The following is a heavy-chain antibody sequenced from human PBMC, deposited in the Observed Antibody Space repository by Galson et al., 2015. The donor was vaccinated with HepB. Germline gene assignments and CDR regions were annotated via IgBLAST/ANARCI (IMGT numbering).Heavy chain of an antibody. D-gene: IGHD3-22*01. J-gene: IGHJ4*02. V-gene: IGHV3-23*01. CDR1: GFTFSSYA. CDR2: ISGSGGST. Sequence: SLRLSCAASGFTFSSYAMSWVRQAPGKGLEWVSAISGSGGSTYYADSVKGRFSISRDNSKNTLYLQMNSLRAEDTAVYYCAKGGGNTMIVPRDRPLDYWGQGTLVTVSS. CDR3: AKGGGNTMIVPRDRPLDY.